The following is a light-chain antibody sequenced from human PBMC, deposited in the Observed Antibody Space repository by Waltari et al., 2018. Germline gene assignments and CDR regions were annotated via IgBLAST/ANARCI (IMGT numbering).Light chain of an antibody. Sequence: EIVLTQSPGTLSVSPGERATLSCRASQSVSSTYLAWYQQKPGQAPRLLIYGASSRATGIPDRFSGSGSGTDFTLTISRLEPEDFAVYYCQLYGNSPPYTFGQGTKLEIK. CDR1: QSVSSTY. CDR2: GAS. CDR3: QLYGNSPPYT. V-gene: IGKV3-20*01. J-gene: IGKJ2*01.